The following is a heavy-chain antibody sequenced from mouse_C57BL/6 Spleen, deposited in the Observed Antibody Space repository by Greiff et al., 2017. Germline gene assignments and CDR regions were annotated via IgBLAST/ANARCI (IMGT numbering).Heavy chain of an antibody. V-gene: IGHV1-53*01. CDR3: ARSGGSSPYYYAMDY. Sequence: QVQLQQPGTELVKPGASVKLSCKASGYTFTSYWMHWVKQRPGQGLEWIGNINPSNGGTNYNEKFKSKATLTVDKSSSTAYMQLSSLTSEDSAVYYCARSGGSSPYYYAMDYWGQGTSVTVSS. D-gene: IGHD1-1*01. CDR1: GYTFTSYW. J-gene: IGHJ4*01. CDR2: INPSNGGT.